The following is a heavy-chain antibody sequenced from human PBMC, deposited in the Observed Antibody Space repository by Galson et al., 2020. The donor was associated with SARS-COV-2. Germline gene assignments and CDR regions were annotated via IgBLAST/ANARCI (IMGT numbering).Heavy chain of an antibody. CDR3: ARDHSYLWFGEFPPWFDP. V-gene: IGHV1-18*01. CDR1: GYTFTSYG. Sequence: ASVKVSCKASGYTFTSYGISWVRQAPGQGLEWMGWISAYNGNTNYAQKLQGRVTMTTDTSTSTAYMELRSLRSDDTAVYYCARDHSYLWFGEFPPWFDPWGQGTLVTVSS. CDR2: ISAYNGNT. D-gene: IGHD3-10*01. J-gene: IGHJ5*02.